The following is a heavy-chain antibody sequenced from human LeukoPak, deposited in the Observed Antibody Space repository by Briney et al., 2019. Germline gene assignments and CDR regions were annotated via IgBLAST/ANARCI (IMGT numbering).Heavy chain of an antibody. Sequence: ASVKVSCKTSGYSFTGYYMYWVRQAPGQGLEWMGWINPSTGDTNYAQKFQGRVTMTRDTSITTVYMELSRLRSDDTAVYYCARRLSVAADLDSWGKGTRVTVSS. CDR2: INPSTGDT. D-gene: IGHD2/OR15-2a*01. CDR1: GYSFTGYY. J-gene: IGHJ4*02. V-gene: IGHV1-2*02. CDR3: ARRLSVAADLDS.